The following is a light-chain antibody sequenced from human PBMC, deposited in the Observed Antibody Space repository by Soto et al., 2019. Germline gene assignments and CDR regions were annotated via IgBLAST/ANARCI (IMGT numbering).Light chain of an antibody. CDR2: DDS. CDR3: QVWDSSSDSEL. V-gene: IGLV3-21*02. J-gene: IGLJ3*02. CDR1: NIGLRR. Sequence: SYELTQPPSVSVAPGQTATITCGGSNIGLRRVHWYRQKPGQAPVLVVHDDSDRPSGIPERLSGSNSVNTASLTISRVEAGDEADYYRQVWDSSSDSELFGGGTKVTVL.